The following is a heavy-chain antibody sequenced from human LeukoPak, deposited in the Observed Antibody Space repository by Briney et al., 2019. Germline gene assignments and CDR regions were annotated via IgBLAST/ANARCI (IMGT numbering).Heavy chain of an antibody. CDR1: GFTFSSYA. D-gene: IGHD6-19*01. V-gene: IGHV3-30*04. CDR2: ISYDGSNK. CDR3: ARSDSSGWYV. Sequence: PGRSLLLSCAASGFTFSSYAMHWVRQAPGKGLEWVAVISYDGSNKYYADSVKGRFTISRDNSKNTLYLQMNSLRAEDTAVYYCARSDSSGWYVWGQGTLVTVSS. J-gene: IGHJ4*02.